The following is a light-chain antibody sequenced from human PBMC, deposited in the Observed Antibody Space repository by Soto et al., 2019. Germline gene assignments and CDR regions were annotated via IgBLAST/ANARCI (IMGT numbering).Light chain of an antibody. CDR1: SSDVGGYNY. Sequence: QSALTQTASVSGSPGQSITISCTGTSSDVGGYNYVSWYQQHPGKAPKLMIYEVSNRPSGVSNRFSGSKSGNMASLTISGLQAEDEADYYCSSYTGSSTPYVFGTGTKLTVL. CDR3: SSYTGSSTPYV. J-gene: IGLJ1*01. CDR2: EVS. V-gene: IGLV2-14*01.